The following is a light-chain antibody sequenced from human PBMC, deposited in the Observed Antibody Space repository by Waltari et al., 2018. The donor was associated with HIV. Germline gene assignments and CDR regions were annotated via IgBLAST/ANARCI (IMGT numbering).Light chain of an antibody. CDR2: GKN. V-gene: IGLV3-19*01. CDR3: SSRDKSGHLVI. Sequence: SSELTQDPSVSVALGQTVKITCQGDSLREYYASWYQKTPGPAPILVFYGKNNRPSGIPDRLSGSSSRNTASLTITGAQAEDEADYYCSSRDKSGHLVIFGGGTRLIVL. J-gene: IGLJ2*01. CDR1: SLREYY.